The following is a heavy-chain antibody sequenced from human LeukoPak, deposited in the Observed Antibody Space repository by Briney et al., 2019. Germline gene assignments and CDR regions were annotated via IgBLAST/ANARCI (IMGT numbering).Heavy chain of an antibody. D-gene: IGHD7-27*01. CDR1: GYTFTSYG. CDR2: ISSNSDNT. Sequence: ASVKVSRKATGYTFTSYGISWVRQAPGQGLEWMGWISSNSDNTNYAQKLQGRVTMTTDTSTSTAYMELRSLRSDDTALYFCARDWGSIKVIADYWGQGTLVTVSS. V-gene: IGHV1-18*01. CDR3: ARDWGSIKVIADY. J-gene: IGHJ4*02.